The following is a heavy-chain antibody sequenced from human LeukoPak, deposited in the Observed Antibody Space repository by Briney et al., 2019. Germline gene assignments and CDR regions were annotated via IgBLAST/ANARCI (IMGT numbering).Heavy chain of an antibody. CDR3: AKGTGRYWTFFDS. V-gene: IGHV3-9*01. CDR2: ISWNSGSI. D-gene: IGHD1-26*01. J-gene: IGHJ4*02. Sequence: PGNSLTLSCAGSGLTFDDYAMHWVRQPPGKGLEWVSGISWNSGSIDYAVSVKGRVTISRDNAKNSLFLQMNSLRPDDTAFYYCAKGTGRYWTFFDSWGQGTLVTVSS. CDR1: GLTFDDYA.